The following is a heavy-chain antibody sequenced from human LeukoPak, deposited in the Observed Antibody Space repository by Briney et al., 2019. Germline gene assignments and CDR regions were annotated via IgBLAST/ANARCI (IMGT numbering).Heavy chain of an antibody. J-gene: IGHJ4*02. CDR1: GFTFSSYG. CDR3: AGGQMFTSGGFDD. CDR2: ISYDGSNK. V-gene: IGHV3-30*03. Sequence: GRSLRLSCAASGFTFSSYGMHWVRQAPGKGLEWVAVISYDGSNKYYGDSVRGRFTISRDNSKNTVNLQMNSLRAEDTALYYCAGGQMFTSGGFDDWGQGTLVTVSS. D-gene: IGHD6-19*01.